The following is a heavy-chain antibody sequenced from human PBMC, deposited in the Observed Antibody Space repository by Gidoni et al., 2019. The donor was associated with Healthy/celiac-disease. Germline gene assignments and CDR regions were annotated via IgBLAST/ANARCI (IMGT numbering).Heavy chain of an antibody. J-gene: IGHJ4*02. D-gene: IGHD2-2*02. V-gene: IGHV1-2*02. Sequence: QVQLVQSGAEVKKPGASVKVSCKASGYTFTGYYMHWVRQAPGQGLEWMGWINPNSGGTNYAQKFQGRVTMTRDTSISTAYMELSRLRSDDTAVYYCARDQAPYCSSTSCYNSFDYWGQGTLVTVSS. CDR3: ARDQAPYCSSTSCYNSFDY. CDR2: INPNSGGT. CDR1: GYTFTGYY.